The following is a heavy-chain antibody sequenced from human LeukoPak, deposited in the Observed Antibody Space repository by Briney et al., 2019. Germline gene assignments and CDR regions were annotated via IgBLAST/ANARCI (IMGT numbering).Heavy chain of an antibody. D-gene: IGHD4-23*01. CDR2: MSSGDTYI. CDR1: GFTFRSYT. V-gene: IGHV3-21*01. CDR3: AREVTTVVMPERFQH. J-gene: IGHJ4*02. Sequence: GGSLRLSCAASGFTFRSYTLNWVRQAPGKGLEWVSSMSSGDTYIYYADSVKGRFSISRDNAKNSLYLQMNRLRAEDTAVYYCAREVTTVVMPERFQHWGQGTPVTVSS.